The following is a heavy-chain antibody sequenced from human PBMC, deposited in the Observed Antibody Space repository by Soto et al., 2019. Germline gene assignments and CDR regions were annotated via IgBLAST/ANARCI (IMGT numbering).Heavy chain of an antibody. CDR3: ARGGGAAAAGRTEPFDY. CDR1: GGSFSGYY. Sequence: SETLSLTCAVYGGSFSGYYWSWILQPPGKGLEWIGEINHRGSTNYNPSLKSRFTISVDTSKNQFSLKLSSVTAADTAAYYCARGGGAAAAGRTEPFDYWGQGTLVTVSS. J-gene: IGHJ4*02. D-gene: IGHD6-13*01. CDR2: INHRGST. V-gene: IGHV4-34*01.